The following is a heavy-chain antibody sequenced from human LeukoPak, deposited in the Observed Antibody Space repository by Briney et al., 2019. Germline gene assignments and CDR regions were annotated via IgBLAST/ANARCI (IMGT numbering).Heavy chain of an antibody. Sequence: GGSLRLSCAASGFTFSSYGMHWVRQAPGKGLEWVAFIRYDGSNKYYADSVKGRFTISRDNAKNSLYLQMNSLRAEDTAVYYCARDRAATGLILDDAFDIWGQGTMVTVSS. CDR3: ARDRAATGLILDDAFDI. CDR2: IRYDGSNK. V-gene: IGHV3-30*02. CDR1: GFTFSSYG. D-gene: IGHD2-15*01. J-gene: IGHJ3*02.